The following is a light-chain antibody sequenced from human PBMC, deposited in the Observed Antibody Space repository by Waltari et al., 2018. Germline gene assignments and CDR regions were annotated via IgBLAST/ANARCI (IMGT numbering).Light chain of an antibody. CDR1: NSDVGSYNF. CDR2: DGS. J-gene: IGLJ3*02. CDR3: CSYAGSSTWV. Sequence: QSALTQPASVSGSPGQSITISCTGPNSDVGSYNFVSWFQQHRGKAPKLIIYDGSKRPSGIANRCAGSKSGNTASLTISGLQAGDETDYYCCSYAGSSTWVFGGGTKLTVL. V-gene: IGLV2-23*01.